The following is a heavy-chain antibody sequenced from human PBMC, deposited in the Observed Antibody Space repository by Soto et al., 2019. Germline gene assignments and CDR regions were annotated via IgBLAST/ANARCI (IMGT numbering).Heavy chain of an antibody. D-gene: IGHD1-26*01. J-gene: IGHJ4*02. CDR1: GFSLSTSAVG. CDR3: AHNSGKYPKYYFDY. V-gene: IGHV2-5*02. Sequence: QITLKESGPTLVKPTQTLTLTCTFSGFSLSTSAVGVGWIRQPPGKALEWLALIYWDDDKRYSPSLKNRLTITKDTSKNQVVLTMTNMDPGDTATYYCAHNSGKYPKYYFDYWGQGTLITVSS. CDR2: IYWDDDK.